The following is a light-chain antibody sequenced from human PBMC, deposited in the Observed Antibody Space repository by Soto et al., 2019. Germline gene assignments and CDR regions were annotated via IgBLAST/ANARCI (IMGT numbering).Light chain of an antibody. Sequence: ESVMTQTPLSLSVTPGQPASISCKSSQSIVYTDGRTYLHWYLQKPVQPPQVLIYDVSNRSPGVPDGFSGRGSGTDVPLKLSRVEAEDVGVYYCIHSVQYPWTFGGGTKMELK. J-gene: IGKJ4*01. CDR3: IHSVQYPWT. CDR1: QSIVYTDGRTY. V-gene: IGKV2D-29*01. CDR2: DVS.